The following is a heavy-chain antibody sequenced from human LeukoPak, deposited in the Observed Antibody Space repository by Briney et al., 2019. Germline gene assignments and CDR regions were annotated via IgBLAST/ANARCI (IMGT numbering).Heavy chain of an antibody. CDR1: GFTFSSHS. V-gene: IGHV3-7*01. Sequence: GGSLRLSCAASGFTFSSHSMSWVRQAPGKGLEWVANVKEDGSEENYVDSVKGRFTISRDNAVKSLYLQMNGLRAEDTAVYFCARLLHYERSVYRPVDCWGLGTLVAVSS. D-gene: IGHD5/OR15-5a*01. J-gene: IGHJ4*02. CDR2: VKEDGSEE. CDR3: ARLLHYERSVYRPVDC.